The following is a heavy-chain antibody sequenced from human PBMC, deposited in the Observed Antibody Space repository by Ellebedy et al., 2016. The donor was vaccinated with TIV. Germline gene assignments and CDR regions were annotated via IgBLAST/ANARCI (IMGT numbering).Heavy chain of an antibody. Sequence: AASVKVSCKASVYRFISYAMHWMRQAPGQRPEWMGWINPGDGETKYSQMFQGRVTITRDTDADTVYMELSSLRSEDTAVYYCVREGGASATTYRSSDPWGPGTLVTVSS. J-gene: IGHJ5*02. CDR1: VYRFISYA. V-gene: IGHV1-3*01. D-gene: IGHD2-21*01. CDR2: INPGDGET. CDR3: VREGGASATTYRSSDP.